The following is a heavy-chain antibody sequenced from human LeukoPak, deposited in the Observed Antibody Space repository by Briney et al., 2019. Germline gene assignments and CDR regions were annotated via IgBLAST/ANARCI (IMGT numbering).Heavy chain of an antibody. Sequence: PGGSLRLSCAASKFSSSDYAMHWVRQAPGKGLEWVAIISYDGSNEHYADSVKGRFTISRDNSKNKLYLQMNSLRGEDTAVYYCARDRNWLRDFDYWGQGTLVTVSS. J-gene: IGHJ4*02. D-gene: IGHD5-12*01. CDR3: ARDRNWLRDFDY. CDR2: ISYDGSNE. CDR1: KFSSSDYA. V-gene: IGHV3-30-3*01.